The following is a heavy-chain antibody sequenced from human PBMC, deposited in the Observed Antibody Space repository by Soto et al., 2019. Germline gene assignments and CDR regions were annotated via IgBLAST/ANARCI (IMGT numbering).Heavy chain of an antibody. CDR1: GFTFSSYS. V-gene: IGHV3-21*01. Sequence: EVQLVESGGGLVKPGGSLRLSCAASGFTFSSYSMNWVRQAPGKGLEWVSYISSTSSYIYYADSVKGRFTISRDNAKNSLYLQMNSLRAEDTAVYYCARSGYSYGRNWFDPLGQGTLVTVSS. D-gene: IGHD5-18*01. CDR3: ARSGYSYGRNWFDP. J-gene: IGHJ5*02. CDR2: ISSTSSYI.